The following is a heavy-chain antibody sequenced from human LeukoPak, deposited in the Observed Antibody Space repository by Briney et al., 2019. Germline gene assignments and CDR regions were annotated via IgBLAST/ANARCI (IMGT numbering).Heavy chain of an antibody. D-gene: IGHD2-21*01. CDR2: INSDGSTT. CDR3: ARDLGVAS. CDR1: GFSISNFW. J-gene: IGHJ5*02. Sequence: GGSLRLSCAASGFSISNFWMHWVRQAPGKGLVWVSRINSDGSTTAYADSVKGRFTISRDNTKNTLYLQMNSLRAEDTAVYYCARDLGVASWGQGTLVTVSS. V-gene: IGHV3-74*01.